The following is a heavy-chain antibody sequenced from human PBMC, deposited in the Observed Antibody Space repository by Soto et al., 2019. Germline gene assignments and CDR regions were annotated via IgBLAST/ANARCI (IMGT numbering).Heavy chain of an antibody. CDR2: IFPIFNTA. Sequence: QEQLVQSGAEVKRPGSSVKVSCKASGGTFSSYGFSWVRQAPGQGLEWAGDIFPIFNTANYAQKFQGRVTISADESTSTVYMVLSSLGSDDTAVYYCAGGKHATFGGVTVYYYYGMDVWGQGTTVTVSS. V-gene: IGHV1-69*01. CDR3: AGGKHATFGGVTVYYYYGMDV. D-gene: IGHD3-16*01. CDR1: GGTFSSYG. J-gene: IGHJ6*02.